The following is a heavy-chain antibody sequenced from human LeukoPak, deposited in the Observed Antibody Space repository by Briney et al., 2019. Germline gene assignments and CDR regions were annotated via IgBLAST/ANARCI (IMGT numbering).Heavy chain of an antibody. CDR2: INSDGSST. CDR3: SRDQYYFDSSGYYY. CDR1: GFAFSSYW. V-gene: IGHV3-74*01. J-gene: IGHJ4*02. D-gene: IGHD3-22*01. Sequence: PGGSLRLSCAASGFAFSSYWMHWVRHAPGKGLVWVSRINSDGSSTSYADSVRGRFTISRDNAKNTLYLRVNSLRGEDTAVYYCSRDQYYFDSSGYYYWGEGTLVTVSS.